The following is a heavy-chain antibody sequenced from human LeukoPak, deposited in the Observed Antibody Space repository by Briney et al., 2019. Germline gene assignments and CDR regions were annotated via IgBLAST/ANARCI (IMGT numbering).Heavy chain of an antibody. J-gene: IGHJ4*02. Sequence: PSETLSLTCTVSGGSMNTYFWSWIRQPPGKGLEWIGHIHYSGSTTYNPSLKSRVTISVDVSKNQFSLKLSSVTAADTAVYYCARHKTGGTYPLDYWGRGTRVTVS. CDR2: IHYSGST. D-gene: IGHD1-26*01. CDR3: ARHKTGGTYPLDY. CDR1: GGSMNTYF. V-gene: IGHV4-59*08.